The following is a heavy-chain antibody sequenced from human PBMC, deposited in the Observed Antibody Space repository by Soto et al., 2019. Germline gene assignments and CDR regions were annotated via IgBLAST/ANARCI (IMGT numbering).Heavy chain of an antibody. D-gene: IGHD1-1*01. J-gene: IGHJ4*02. CDR1: GGSISSYY. CDR3: ARRYGYSFDY. CDR2: IYYSGST. V-gene: IGHV4-59*08. Sequence: SETMSLTCTVAGGSISSYYWSWIRQPPGKGLEWIGYIYYSGSTNYNPSLKSRVTISVDTSKNQFSLKLSSVTAADTAVYYCARRYGYSFDYWGQGTLVTVSS.